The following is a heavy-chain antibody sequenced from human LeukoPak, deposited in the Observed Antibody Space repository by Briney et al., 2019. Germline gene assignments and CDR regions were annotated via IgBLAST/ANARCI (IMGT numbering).Heavy chain of an antibody. CDR3: ASSETGTTGGYYGMDV. J-gene: IGHJ6*02. CDR1: GFTFSSYA. CDR2: ISYDGSNK. D-gene: IGHD1-7*01. V-gene: IGHV3-30-3*01. Sequence: GSLRLSCAASGFTFSSYAMHWVRQAPGKGLEWVAVISYDGSNKYYADSVKGRFTISRDNSKNTLYLQMNSLRAEDTAVYYCASSETGTTGGYYGMDVWGQGTTVTVSS.